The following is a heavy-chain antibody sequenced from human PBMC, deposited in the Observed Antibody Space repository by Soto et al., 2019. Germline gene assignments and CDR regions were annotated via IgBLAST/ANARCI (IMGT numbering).Heavy chain of an antibody. V-gene: IGHV3-23*01. J-gene: IGHJ4*02. CDR1: GFTFSSYA. CDR3: AKHGYQLLFDWDPYFDY. Sequence: GGSLRLSCAASGFTFSSYAMSWVRQAPGKGLEWVSAISGSGGSTYYADSVKGRFTISRDNSKNTLYLQMNSLRAEDTAVYYCAKHGYQLLFDWDPYFDYWGQGTLVTVSS. CDR2: ISGSGGST. D-gene: IGHD2-2*01.